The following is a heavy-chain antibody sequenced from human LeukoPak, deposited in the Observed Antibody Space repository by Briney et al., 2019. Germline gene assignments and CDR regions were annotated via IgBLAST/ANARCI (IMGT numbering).Heavy chain of an antibody. Sequence: PEGSLRLSCAASGFTFSSYAMSWVRQAPGKGLEWVSAISGSGGSTYYADSVKGRFTISRDNSKNTLYLQMNSLRAEDTAVYYCAKDPLPFYYDSSGPTYYFDYWGQGTLVTVSS. CDR1: GFTFSSYA. CDR3: AKDPLPFYYDSSGPTYYFDY. CDR2: ISGSGGST. D-gene: IGHD3-22*01. J-gene: IGHJ4*02. V-gene: IGHV3-23*01.